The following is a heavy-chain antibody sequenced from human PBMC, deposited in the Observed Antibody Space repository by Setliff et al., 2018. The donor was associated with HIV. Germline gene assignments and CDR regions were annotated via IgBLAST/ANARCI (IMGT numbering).Heavy chain of an antibody. Sequence: GASVKVSCKASGYTFTSFDIGWVRQAPGQRPEWMGWIKTGNGDTQYSQKFRDRVTITRDTSTSTAYMELRSLRSDDTAVYYCARDMRSDIVVVVAAIPGDYWGQGTLVTVSS. J-gene: IGHJ4*02. CDR3: ARDMRSDIVVVVAAIPGDY. CDR1: GYTFTSFD. D-gene: IGHD2-15*01. CDR2: IKTGNGDT. V-gene: IGHV1-3*04.